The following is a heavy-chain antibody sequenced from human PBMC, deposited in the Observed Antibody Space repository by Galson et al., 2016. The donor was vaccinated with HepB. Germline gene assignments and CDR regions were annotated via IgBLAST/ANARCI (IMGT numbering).Heavy chain of an antibody. Sequence: SLRLSCAASGFNFGDYTMHWVRLAPGKGLEWVTGISRKSGDMPYADAVKGRFTMSRDDPKNSVYFQMNSRTTEDTALYYLSKEKDSFRVQTTPDAFDVWGQGTMVSVSS. CDR1: GFNFGDYT. V-gene: IGHV3-9*01. CDR2: ISRKSGDM. D-gene: IGHD1-1*01. J-gene: IGHJ3*01. CDR3: SKEKDSFRVQTTPDAFDV.